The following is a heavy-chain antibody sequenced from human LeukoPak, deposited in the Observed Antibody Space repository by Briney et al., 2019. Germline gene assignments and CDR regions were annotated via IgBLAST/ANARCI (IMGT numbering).Heavy chain of an antibody. J-gene: IGHJ6*03. CDR2: ISWNSYET. CDR1: GFSVSSNY. Sequence: GGSLRLSCVASGFSVSSNYMSWVRQAPGKGLEWVSGISWNSYETGYADSVKGRFTISRDNAKNSLYLQMNSLRAEDMALYYCAKGVGTSYHYHMDVWGKGTTVIVSS. D-gene: IGHD1-26*01. CDR3: AKGVGTSYHYHMDV. V-gene: IGHV3-9*03.